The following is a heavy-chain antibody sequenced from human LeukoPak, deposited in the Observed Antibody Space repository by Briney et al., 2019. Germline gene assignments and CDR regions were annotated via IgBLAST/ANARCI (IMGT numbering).Heavy chain of an antibody. CDR3: ARAIRYCSGGSCYSVIDY. J-gene: IGHJ4*02. Sequence: PSETLSLTCTVSGGSISSYYWSWIRQPPGKGLEWIGYIYYSGSTNYNPSLKSRVTISVDTSKYQFSLNLSSVTAADTAVYYCARAIRYCSGGSCYSVIDYWGQGTLVTVSS. D-gene: IGHD2-15*01. CDR2: IYYSGST. CDR1: GGSISSYY. V-gene: IGHV4-59*01.